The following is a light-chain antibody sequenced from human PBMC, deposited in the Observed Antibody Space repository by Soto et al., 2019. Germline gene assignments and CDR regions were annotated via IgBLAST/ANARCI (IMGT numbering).Light chain of an antibody. V-gene: IGKV4-1*01. CDR2: GPS. CDR3: QQYYSPPYT. J-gene: IGKJ2*01. Sequence: DIVMTQSPDSLGVSLGERATINCQSSQSLLSPSTNKNYLAWYQQKSGQPPKVLIYGPSTRESGVPDRFSGSGSGTDFTLPISTLQAEDVAVYYCQQYYSPPYTFGPGTKVEIK. CDR1: QSLLSPSTNKNY.